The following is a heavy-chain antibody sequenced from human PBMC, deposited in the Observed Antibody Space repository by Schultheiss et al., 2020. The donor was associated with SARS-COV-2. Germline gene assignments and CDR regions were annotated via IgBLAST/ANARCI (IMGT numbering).Heavy chain of an antibody. Sequence: GESLKISCKGSGYSFTSYWIGWVRQMPGKGLEWMGIIYPGDSDTKYSPSFRGQVTISADKSISTAYLQWSSLKASDTAMYYCARAPLSIAARPAGMDVWGQGTTVTVSS. D-gene: IGHD6-6*01. CDR3: ARAPLSIAARPAGMDV. CDR1: GYSFTSYW. J-gene: IGHJ6*02. CDR2: IYPGDSDT. V-gene: IGHV5-51*01.